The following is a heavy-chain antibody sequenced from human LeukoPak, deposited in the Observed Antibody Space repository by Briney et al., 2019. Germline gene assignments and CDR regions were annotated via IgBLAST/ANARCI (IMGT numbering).Heavy chain of an antibody. D-gene: IGHD3-22*01. CDR1: GFTFSSYG. CDR2: IRYDGSNK. J-gene: IGHJ3*02. V-gene: IGHV3-30*02. Sequence: GGSLRLSCAASGFTFSSYGMHWVRQAPGKGLEWVAFIRYDGSNKYYADPVKGRFTISRDNSKNTLYLQMNSLRAEDTAVYYCARDPMIVVYAFDIWGQGTMVTVSS. CDR3: ARDPMIVVYAFDI.